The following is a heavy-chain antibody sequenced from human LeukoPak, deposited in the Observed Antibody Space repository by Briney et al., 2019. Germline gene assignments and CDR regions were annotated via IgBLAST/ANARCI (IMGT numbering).Heavy chain of an antibody. J-gene: IGHJ4*02. CDR3: ARESYGSGSYRNDY. V-gene: IGHV3-53*04. CDR2: IYSGGST. Sequence: PGGSLRLSCAASGFTFSSYWMHWVRQAPGKGLEWVSVIYSGGSTYYADSVKGRFTISRHNSKNTLYLQMNSLRAEDTAVYYCARESYGSGSYRNDYWGQGTLVTVSS. CDR1: GFTFSSYW. D-gene: IGHD3-10*01.